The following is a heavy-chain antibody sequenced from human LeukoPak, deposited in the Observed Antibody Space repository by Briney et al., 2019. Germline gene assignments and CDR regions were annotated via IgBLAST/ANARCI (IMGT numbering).Heavy chain of an antibody. CDR2: LNGTGGST. J-gene: IGHJ1*01. Sequence: GGSLRLSCAASGFTFSNYAMSWVRQAPGKGLEWVSTLNGTGGSTYYADSVKGRFTISRDNSKNTLYLQVSSLRAEDTAVYYCARALYNGGYIQYWGQGTLVTVSS. CDR1: GFTFSNYA. D-gene: IGHD2-2*02. V-gene: IGHV3-23*01. CDR3: ARALYNGGYIQY.